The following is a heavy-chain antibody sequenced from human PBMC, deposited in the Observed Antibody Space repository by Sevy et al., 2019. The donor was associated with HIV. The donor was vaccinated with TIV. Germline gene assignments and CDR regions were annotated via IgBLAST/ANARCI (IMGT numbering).Heavy chain of an antibody. Sequence: SETLSLTCTVSGGSISTDSWNWIRQPAGKGLEWVGRIYSSGRTNYNPALKSRVTMSVDTSKNQFSRKLRSVTAADTAVYYCARGARGGGVDVWGQGTTVTVSS. CDR2: IYSSGRT. D-gene: IGHD3-10*01. CDR3: ARGARGGGVDV. CDR1: GGSISTDS. V-gene: IGHV4-4*07. J-gene: IGHJ6*02.